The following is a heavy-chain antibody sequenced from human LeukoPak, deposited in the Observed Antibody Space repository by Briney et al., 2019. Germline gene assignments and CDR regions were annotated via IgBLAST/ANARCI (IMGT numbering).Heavy chain of an antibody. CDR1: GFTFSGSA. CDR3: VSAPGWTLDY. CDR2: INQDGSQK. D-gene: IGHD3/OR15-3a*01. V-gene: IGHV3-7*01. Sequence: GGALKLSCAASGFTFSGSAMHWVRRAPGKGLEWVATINQDGSQKNYVDSVKGRFTISRDNAKSSLYLQMNGLRVEDTAVYYCVSAPGWTLDYWGQGTLVTVSS. J-gene: IGHJ4*02.